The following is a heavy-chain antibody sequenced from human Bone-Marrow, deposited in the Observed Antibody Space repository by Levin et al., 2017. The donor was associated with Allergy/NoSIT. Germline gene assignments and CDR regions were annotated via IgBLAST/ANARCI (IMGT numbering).Heavy chain of an antibody. Sequence: GGSLRLSCAASGFSFSNYWMSWIRQDPGKGLEWVANIKPDGKEKYYLDSVKGRFTISRDNAKNSLYLQMSGLRAEDTAVYYCTRSVQPFDWLPAYWGQGTLVTVSS. CDR3: TRSVQPFDWLPAY. V-gene: IGHV3-7*03. CDR1: GFSFSNYW. D-gene: IGHD3-9*01. CDR2: IKPDGKEK. J-gene: IGHJ4*02.